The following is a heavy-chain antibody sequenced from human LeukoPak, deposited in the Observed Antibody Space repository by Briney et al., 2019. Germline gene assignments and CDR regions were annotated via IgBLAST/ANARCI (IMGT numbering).Heavy chain of an antibody. Sequence: PSETLSLTCAVYGGSFSGYYWSWILQPPGKGLEWIGEINHSGSTNYNPSLKSRVTISVDTSKNQFSLKLSSVTAADTAVYYCARVIAAAGSIWGQGTLVTVSS. CDR1: GGSFSGYY. D-gene: IGHD6-13*01. CDR3: ARVIAAAGSI. J-gene: IGHJ4*02. CDR2: INHSGST. V-gene: IGHV4-34*01.